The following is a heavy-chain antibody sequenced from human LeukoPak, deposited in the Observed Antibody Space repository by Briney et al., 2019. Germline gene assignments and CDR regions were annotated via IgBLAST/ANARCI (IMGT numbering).Heavy chain of an antibody. V-gene: IGHV3-23*01. D-gene: IGHD2-15*01. CDR1: GFTFSSYA. CDR3: AKDDLIVVVVAATGFDY. Sequence: GGSLRLSCAASGFTFSSYAMSWVRQAPGKGLEWVSAISGSGGSTYYADSVKGRFTISRDNSKNTLYLQMNSLRAEDTAVYYCAKDDLIVVVVAATGFDYWGQGTLVTVSS. J-gene: IGHJ4*02. CDR2: ISGSGGST.